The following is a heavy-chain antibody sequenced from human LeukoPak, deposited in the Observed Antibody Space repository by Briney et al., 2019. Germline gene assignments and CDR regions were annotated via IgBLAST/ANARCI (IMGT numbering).Heavy chain of an antibody. CDR2: ISYDGSNK. J-gene: IGHJ4*02. Sequence: GGSLRLSCAASGFTFSSYGMHWARQAPGKGLEWVAVISYDGSNKYYADSVKGRFTISRDNSKNTLYLQMNSLRAEDTAVYYCAKHATSDDWSTSDYWGQGTLVTVSS. CDR3: AKHATSDDWSTSDY. D-gene: IGHD2-21*01. CDR1: GFTFSSYG. V-gene: IGHV3-30*18.